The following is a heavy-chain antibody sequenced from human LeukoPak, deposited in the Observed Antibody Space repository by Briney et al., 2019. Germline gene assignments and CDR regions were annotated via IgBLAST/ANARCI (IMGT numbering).Heavy chain of an antibody. CDR2: IYSGGST. J-gene: IGHJ3*02. V-gene: IGHV3-53*01. Sequence: GGSLRLSCAASGFNLNSNYMSWVRQAPGKGLEWVSVIYSGGSTYYADSVKGRFTISRDNSKNTLYLQMNSLRAEDTAVYYCAREIPERIGVAAAVGGAFDIWGQGTMVTVSS. CDR3: AREIPERIGVAAAVGGAFDI. CDR1: GFNLNSNY. D-gene: IGHD6-13*01.